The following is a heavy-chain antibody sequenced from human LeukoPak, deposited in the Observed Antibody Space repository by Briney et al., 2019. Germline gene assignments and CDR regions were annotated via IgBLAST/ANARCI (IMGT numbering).Heavy chain of an antibody. Sequence: GASVKVSCKASGGTFSSYAISWVRQAPGQGLEWMGGIIPIFGTANYAQKFQGRVTITADESTSTAYMELSSLRSEDTAVYYCARAKDYYGSGPHGDYYYYMDVWGKGTTVTVSS. CDR3: ARAKDYYGSGPHGDYYYYMDV. CDR1: GGTFSSYA. J-gene: IGHJ6*03. D-gene: IGHD3-10*01. CDR2: IIPIFGTA. V-gene: IGHV1-69*13.